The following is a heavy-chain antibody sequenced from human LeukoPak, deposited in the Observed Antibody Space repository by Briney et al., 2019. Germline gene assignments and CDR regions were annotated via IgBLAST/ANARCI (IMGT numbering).Heavy chain of an antibody. CDR3: ARGGYDSSGYLFFDY. CDR1: GGSISSYY. V-gene: IGHV4-4*07. D-gene: IGHD3-22*01. J-gene: IGHJ4*02. CDR2: IYTSGST. Sequence: SETLSLTCTVSGGSISSYYWSWIRQHAGKGLEWIGRIYTSGSTNYNPSLKSRVTMSVDTSKNQFSLKLSSVTAADTAVYYCARGGYDSSGYLFFDYWGQGTLVTVSS.